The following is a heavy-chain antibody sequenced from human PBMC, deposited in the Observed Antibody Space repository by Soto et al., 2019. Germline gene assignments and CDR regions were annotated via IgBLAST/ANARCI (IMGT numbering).Heavy chain of an antibody. J-gene: IGHJ3*02. V-gene: IGHV3-33*01. CDR3: ARDYGAWSPRPDAFDI. Sequence: GGSLRLSCAASGFTFSSYGMHWVRQAPGKGLEWVAVIWYDGSNKYYADSVKGRFTISRDNSKNTLYLQMNSLRAEDTAVYYCARDYGAWSPRPDAFDIWGQGTMVTVSS. D-gene: IGHD2-15*01. CDR2: IWYDGSNK. CDR1: GFTFSSYG.